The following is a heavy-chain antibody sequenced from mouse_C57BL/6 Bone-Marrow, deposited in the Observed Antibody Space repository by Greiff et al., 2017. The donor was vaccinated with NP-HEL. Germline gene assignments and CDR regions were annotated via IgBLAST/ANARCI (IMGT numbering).Heavy chain of an antibody. CDR1: GFTFSDYG. CDR2: ISSGSSTI. Sequence: EVQRVESGGGLVKPGGSLKLSCAASGFTFSDYGMHWVRQAPEKGLEWVAYISSGSSTIYYADTVKGRFTISRDNAKNTLFLQMTSLRSEDTAMYYCARNDCYYVYYFDYWGQGTTLTVSS. CDR3: ARNDCYYVYYFDY. V-gene: IGHV5-17*01. D-gene: IGHD2-3*01. J-gene: IGHJ2*01.